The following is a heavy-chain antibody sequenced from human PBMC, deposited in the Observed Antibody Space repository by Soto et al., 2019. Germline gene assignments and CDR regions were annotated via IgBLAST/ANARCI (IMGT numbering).Heavy chain of an antibody. CDR2: IYYSGST. V-gene: IGHV4-59*01. Sequence: QVQLQESGPGLVKPSETLSLTCTVSGGSISSYYWSWIRQPPGKGLEWIGYIYYSGSTNYNPSLKGRVTVSGESAKNQFSLKLSSVTAADTYVYYGAGGRQQLVNHDAFDIWGQWTMVTVSS. CDR1: GGSISSYY. CDR3: AGGRQQLVNHDAFDI. J-gene: IGHJ3*02. D-gene: IGHD6-13*01.